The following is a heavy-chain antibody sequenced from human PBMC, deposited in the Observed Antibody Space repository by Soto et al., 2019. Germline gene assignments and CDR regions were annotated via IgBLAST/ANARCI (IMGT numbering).Heavy chain of an antibody. Sequence: EWVANIKQDASEKYYVDSVKGRFTISRDNAKNSLYLQMNSLRAEDTAVYYCARVLIYRYDILTGPMDVWGQGTTVTVSS. CDR2: IKQDASEK. J-gene: IGHJ6*02. V-gene: IGHV3-7*03. D-gene: IGHD3-9*01. CDR3: ARVLIYRYDILTGPMDV.